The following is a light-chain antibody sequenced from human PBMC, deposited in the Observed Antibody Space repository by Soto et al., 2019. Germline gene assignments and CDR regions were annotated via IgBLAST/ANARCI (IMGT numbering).Light chain of an antibody. J-gene: IGLJ1*01. CDR3: SSYTSSSTGV. CDR1: SSDVGGYNY. CDR2: DVS. Sequence: QSVLTQPASVSGSPGQSITISCTGTSSDVGGYNYVSWYQQHPGKAPKLMIYDVSNRPSGVSNRFSGSKSGNTASLTIPGLQAEDEADYYRSSYTSSSTGVFGTGTKVTVL. V-gene: IGLV2-14*01.